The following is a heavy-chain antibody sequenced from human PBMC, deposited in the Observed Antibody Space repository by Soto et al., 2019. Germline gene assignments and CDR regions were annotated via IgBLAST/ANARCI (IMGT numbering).Heavy chain of an antibody. J-gene: IGHJ4*02. D-gene: IGHD1-26*01. Sequence: QVQLQESGPRLVEASQTLSLTCTVSNASITSSGYYWSWVRQPPGKRLEWIGYIYHSGSTFYSPSLRSRLTMSVDTSKNQFSLMLRSVTAADTAVYHCARMSGTYYVPDYWGQGTLVTVSS. CDR2: IYHSGST. V-gene: IGHV4-31*03. CDR3: ARMSGTYYVPDY. CDR1: NASITSSGYY.